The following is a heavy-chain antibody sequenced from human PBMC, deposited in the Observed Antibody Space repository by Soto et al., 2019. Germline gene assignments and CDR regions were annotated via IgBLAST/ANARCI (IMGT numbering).Heavy chain of an antibody. D-gene: IGHD2-2*01. J-gene: IGHJ1*01. CDR3: ASGRGYRGETTCSYFDYFPH. CDR2: ISNDGSNK. V-gene: IGHV3-30*03. Sequence: QVQLVESGGGVGQPGTSLRLSCAASGLTFSTYAMNWARLAPGKGLEWVAVISNDGSNKYYADSVKGRFTISRDNSKNTVYLQMSSLRSEDTAIYYCASGRGYRGETTCSYFDYFPHWGQGARVTVSS. CDR1: GLTFSTYA.